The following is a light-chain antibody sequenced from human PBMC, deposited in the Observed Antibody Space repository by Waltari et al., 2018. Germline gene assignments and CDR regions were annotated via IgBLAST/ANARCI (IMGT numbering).Light chain of an antibody. CDR3: CSYTGTYTHWV. J-gene: IGLJ3*02. V-gene: IGLV2-11*01. Sequence: QSALTQPRSVSGSPGQSVTISCTGTSNGVGAYNYVSWHQHHPGKAPKLMIYDVSKRPSGVPARFSAYKSGNPSSLNISELQAEDEADYYCCSYTGTYTHWVFGGGTKLTVL. CDR2: DVS. CDR1: SNGVGAYNY.